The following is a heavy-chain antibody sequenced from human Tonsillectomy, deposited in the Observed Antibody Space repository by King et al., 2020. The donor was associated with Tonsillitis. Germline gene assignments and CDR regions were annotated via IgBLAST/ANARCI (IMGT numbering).Heavy chain of an antibody. CDR1: GFSFSSHW. V-gene: IGHV3-7*01. D-gene: IGHD2-15*01. CDR3: ARQTSGCKPTGGIDP. CDR2: VQQEGSEK. J-gene: IGHJ5*02. Sequence: VQLVESGGDLVQPGGSLRLSCAASGFSFSSHWMSWVRQAPGKGLEWVASVQQEGSEKYYVDSVKGRFTISRDNAKNSLFLQMNSLRAEDTAVYLCARQTSGCKPTGGIDPWGQGTLVTVSS.